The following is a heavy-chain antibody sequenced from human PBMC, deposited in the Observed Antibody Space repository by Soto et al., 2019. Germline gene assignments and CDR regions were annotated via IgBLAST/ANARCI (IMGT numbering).Heavy chain of an antibody. CDR2: IYTSGST. J-gene: IGHJ6*02. CDR1: GGSISSYY. CDR3: ARAGGDYLYTYCYYYYGMDV. D-gene: IGHD4-17*01. V-gene: IGHV4-4*07. Sequence: QVQLQESGPGLVKPSETLSLTCTVSGGSISSYYWSWIRQPAGKGLEWIGRIYTSGSTNYNPSLKSRVTMSVDTSKNQFSLKLSSVTAADTAVYYCARAGGDYLYTYCYYYYGMDVWGQGTTVTVSS.